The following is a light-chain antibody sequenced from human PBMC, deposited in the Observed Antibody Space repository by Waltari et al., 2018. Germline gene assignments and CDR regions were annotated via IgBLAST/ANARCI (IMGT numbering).Light chain of an antibody. V-gene: IGKV4-1*01. Sequence: SLAVSLGERATINCKSSQSVLYSSNKKNYLAWYQQKPGQSPKLLIYWASTRESGVPDRFSGSGSETDFTLTISNLQAEDVAVYYCQQYYSTLSWTFGQGTKVEIK. CDR1: QSVLYSSNKKNY. CDR3: QQYYSTLSWT. CDR2: WAS. J-gene: IGKJ1*01.